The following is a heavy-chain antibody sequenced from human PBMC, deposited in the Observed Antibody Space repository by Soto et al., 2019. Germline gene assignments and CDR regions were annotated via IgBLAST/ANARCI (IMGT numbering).Heavy chain of an antibody. J-gene: IGHJ6*02. CDR1: GYTFTGYY. D-gene: IGHD1-1*01. V-gene: IGHV1-2*04. CDR2: INPNSGGT. Sequence: ASVKVSCKASGYTFTGYYMHWVRQAPGQGLEWMGWINPNSGGTNYAQKFQGWVTMTRDTSISTAYMELSRLRSDDTAVYYCARDHALPTSDYGMDVWGQGTTVTVSS. CDR3: ARDHALPTSDYGMDV.